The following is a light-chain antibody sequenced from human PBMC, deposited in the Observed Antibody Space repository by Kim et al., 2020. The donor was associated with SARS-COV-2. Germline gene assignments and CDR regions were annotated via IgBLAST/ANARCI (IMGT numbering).Light chain of an antibody. CDR2: KAS. CDR3: QHYYTLWT. J-gene: IGKJ1*01. Sequence: SAFVGDRVTITCRASQSISDWLAWYQQKPGKAPKLLIYKASSLESGVPSRFSGSGSGTEFTLTISSLQPDDFATYYCQHYYTLWTFGQGTKVDIK. CDR1: QSISDW. V-gene: IGKV1-5*03.